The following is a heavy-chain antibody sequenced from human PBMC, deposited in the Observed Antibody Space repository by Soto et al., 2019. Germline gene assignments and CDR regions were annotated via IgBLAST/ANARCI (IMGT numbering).Heavy chain of an antibody. V-gene: IGHV1-18*01. J-gene: IGHJ5*02. CDR3: ARDKVDFWSGYLRIHRYNWFDP. CDR1: GYTFTSYG. Sequence: QVQLVQSGAEVKKPGASVKVSCKASGYTFTSYGISWVRQAPGQGLEWMGWISAYNGNTNYAQKLQGRVTMTTDTSTSTAYMELRSLRSDDTAVYYCARDKVDFWSGYLRIHRYNWFDPWGQGTLVTVSS. D-gene: IGHD3-3*01. CDR2: ISAYNGNT.